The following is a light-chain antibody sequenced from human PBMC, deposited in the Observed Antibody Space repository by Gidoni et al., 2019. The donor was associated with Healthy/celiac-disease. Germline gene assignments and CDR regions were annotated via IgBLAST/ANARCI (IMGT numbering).Light chain of an antibody. CDR1: SRDVGGYNS. CDR3: SSYTSSSTQV. J-gene: IGLJ2*01. V-gene: IGLV2-14*01. CDR2: EVS. Sequence: QSALTHPASVSGSPGPSIHLPCTGTSRDVGGYNSVSWYQQHPGKAPKLMIDEVSNRPSGVSNRFSGAKSGNTASLTIAGLQAEDEADYYCSSYTSSSTQVFGGGTKLTVL.